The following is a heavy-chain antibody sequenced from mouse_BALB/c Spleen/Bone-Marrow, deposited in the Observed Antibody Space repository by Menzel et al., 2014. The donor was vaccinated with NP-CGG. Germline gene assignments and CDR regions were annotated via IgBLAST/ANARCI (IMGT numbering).Heavy chain of an antibody. CDR2: IAPANGNT. D-gene: IGHD1-3*01. Sequence: VQLKDSGAELVKPGASVKLSCTASGFNVKDAYMHWVKQRPAQGLEWIGRIAPANGNTEYDPKFLDKATITADTSSNTAYLQLSGLTSEDTAVYYCARSPGEVNYWGQGTLVTVSA. V-gene: IGHV14-3*02. CDR3: ARSPGEVNY. CDR1: GFNVKDAY. J-gene: IGHJ3*01.